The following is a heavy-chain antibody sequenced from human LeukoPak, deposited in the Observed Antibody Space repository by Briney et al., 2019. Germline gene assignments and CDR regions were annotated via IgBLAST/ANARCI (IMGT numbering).Heavy chain of an antibody. V-gene: IGHV3-49*04. CDR3: TRVGLSGYDYSFDY. CDR1: GFTFGDYA. CDR2: IRSKAYGGTT. J-gene: IGHJ4*02. Sequence: GGSLRLSCTASGFTFGDYAMSWVRQAPGKGLEWVGFIRSKAYGGTTEYAASVKGRFTISRDDSKSIAYLQMNSLKTEDTAVYYCTRVGLSGYDYSFDYWGQGTLVTVSS. D-gene: IGHD5-12*01.